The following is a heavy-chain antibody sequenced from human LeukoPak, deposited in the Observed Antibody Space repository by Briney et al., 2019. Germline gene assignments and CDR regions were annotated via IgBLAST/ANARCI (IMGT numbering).Heavy chain of an antibody. CDR1: GGSISSSSYY. Sequence: SETLSLTCTVYGGSISSSSYYWGWIRQPPGKGLEWIGSIYYSGSTYYNPSLKSRVTISVDTSKNQFSLKLRSVTAADTAVFYCARQGYADFSPRPFDYWGQGTLVTVSS. CDR3: ARQGYADFSPRPFDY. V-gene: IGHV4-39*01. CDR2: IYYSGST. D-gene: IGHD4-17*01. J-gene: IGHJ4*02.